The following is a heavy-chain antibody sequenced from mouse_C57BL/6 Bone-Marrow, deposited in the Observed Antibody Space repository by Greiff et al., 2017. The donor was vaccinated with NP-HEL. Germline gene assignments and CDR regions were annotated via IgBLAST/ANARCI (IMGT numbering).Heavy chain of an antibody. CDR3: TGYYSNYYAMDY. J-gene: IGHJ4*01. D-gene: IGHD2-5*01. CDR1: GFTFSNYW. V-gene: IGHV6-3*01. Sequence: EVQLVESGGGLVQPGGSMKLSCVASGFTFSNYWMNWVSQSPEKGLEWVAQIRLKSDNYATHYAESVKGRFTISRDHSKSSVYLQMHNLRAEDTGIYDCTGYYSNYYAMDYWGQGNSVTVSA. CDR2: IRLKSDNYAT.